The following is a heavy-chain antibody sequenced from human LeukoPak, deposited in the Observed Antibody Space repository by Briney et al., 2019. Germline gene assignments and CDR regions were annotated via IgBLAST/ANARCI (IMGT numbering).Heavy chain of an antibody. CDR2: IYHSGST. CDR3: ARIAAAGTEY. Sequence: PSETLSLTCTVSGYSISSGYYWGWIRQPPGNGLEWIGSIYHSGSTYYNPSLKSRVTISVDTSKNQFSLKLSSVTAADTAVYYCARIAAAGTEYWGQGTLVTVSS. D-gene: IGHD6-13*01. CDR1: GYSISSGYY. V-gene: IGHV4-38-2*02. J-gene: IGHJ4*02.